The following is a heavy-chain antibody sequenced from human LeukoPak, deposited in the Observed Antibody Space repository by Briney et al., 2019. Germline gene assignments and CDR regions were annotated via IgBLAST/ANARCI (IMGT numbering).Heavy chain of an antibody. Sequence: GGSLRLSCAASGFTFSYYEMNWVRQAPGKGLEWVSYVSSSDSTIHHADSVKGRFTISRDNAKNSLYLQMNSLRAEDTAVYYCARDKASAVVPAATFDYWGQGTLVTVSS. CDR2: VSSSDSTI. CDR1: GFTFSYYE. J-gene: IGHJ4*02. CDR3: ARDKASAVVPAATFDY. V-gene: IGHV3-48*03. D-gene: IGHD2-2*01.